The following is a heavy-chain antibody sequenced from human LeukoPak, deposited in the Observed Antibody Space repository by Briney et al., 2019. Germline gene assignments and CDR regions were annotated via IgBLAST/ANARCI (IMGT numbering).Heavy chain of an antibody. CDR3: ARGSVQEGWFDP. CDR2: ISAYNGKT. D-gene: IGHD4-17*01. Sequence: ASVKVCCKASSYTFTSYGISWVRQAPGQGLEWMGWISAYNGKTNYAQKLQGRVTMTTDTSTSTAYMELRSLRSDDTAVYYCARGSVQEGWFDPWGQGTLVTVSS. V-gene: IGHV1-18*01. J-gene: IGHJ5*02. CDR1: SYTFTSYG.